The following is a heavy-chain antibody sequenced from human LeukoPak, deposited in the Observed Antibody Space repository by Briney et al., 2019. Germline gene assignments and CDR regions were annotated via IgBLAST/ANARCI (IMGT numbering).Heavy chain of an antibody. CDR3: ARGYCSSTSCYALGFDY. Sequence: SETLSLTCAAYGGPFSGYYWSWIRQPPGKGLESIGEINHSGSTNYNPSLKSRVAISVDSDSSKNHFSLKLSSVTAADTAVYYCARGYCSSTSCYALGFDYWGQGTLVTVSS. CDR1: GGPFSGYY. D-gene: IGHD2-2*01. CDR2: INHSGST. V-gene: IGHV4-34*01. J-gene: IGHJ4*02.